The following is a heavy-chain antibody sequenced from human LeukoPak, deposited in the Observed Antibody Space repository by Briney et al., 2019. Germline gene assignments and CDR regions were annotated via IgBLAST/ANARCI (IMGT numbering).Heavy chain of an antibody. V-gene: IGHV4-4*07. Sequence: PSETLSLTCTVSGGSISSYYWSWIRQPAGKGLEWIGRIYTSGSTNYNPSLKSRVTMSVDTSKNQFSLKLSSVTAADTAVYCCARTPAGYSSSWYDYWGQGTLVTVSS. CDR3: ARTPAGYSSSWYDY. D-gene: IGHD6-13*01. CDR1: GGSISSYY. J-gene: IGHJ4*02. CDR2: IYTSGST.